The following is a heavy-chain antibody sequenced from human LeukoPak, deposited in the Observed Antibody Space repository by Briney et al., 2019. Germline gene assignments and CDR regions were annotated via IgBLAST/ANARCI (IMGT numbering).Heavy chain of an antibody. V-gene: IGHV3-48*01. CDR2: ISSSSSTI. Sequence: GGSLRLSCAASGFTFSSYSMNWVRQAPGKGLEWVSYISSSSSTIYYADSVRGRFTISRDNAKNSLYLQMNSLRAEDTAVYYCAREHCSSTSCYFFDAFDIWGQGTMVTVSS. CDR3: AREHCSSTSCYFFDAFDI. D-gene: IGHD2-2*01. CDR1: GFTFSSYS. J-gene: IGHJ3*02.